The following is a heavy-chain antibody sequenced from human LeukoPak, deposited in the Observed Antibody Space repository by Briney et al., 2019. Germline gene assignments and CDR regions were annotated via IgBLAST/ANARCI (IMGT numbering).Heavy chain of an antibody. CDR1: GGTFSSST. CDR3: ARADIVVVVAAPYYYYGMDV. V-gene: IGHV1-69*13. Sequence: SVTVSCKASGGTFSSSTISWVRQAPGQGLEWMGGITPIFGTPNYAQKFQGRVTITADESTSTAYMELSSLRSEDTAVYYCARADIVVVVAAPYYYYGMDVWGQGTTVTVSS. J-gene: IGHJ6*02. CDR2: ITPIFGTP. D-gene: IGHD2-15*01.